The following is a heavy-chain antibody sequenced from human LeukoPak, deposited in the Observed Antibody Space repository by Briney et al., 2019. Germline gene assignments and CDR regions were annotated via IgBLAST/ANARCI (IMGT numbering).Heavy chain of an antibody. CDR2: INPNSGGT. CDR3: ASISGPTPLHLSPEHYYFDY. D-gene: IGHD3-10*01. J-gene: IGHJ4*02. Sequence: ASVKVSCKASGYTFTGYYMHWVRQAPGQGLEWMGWINPNSGGTNYAQKFQGWVTMTRDTSISTAYMELSRLRSDDTAVYYCASISGPTPLHLSPEHYYFDYWGQGTLVTVSS. CDR1: GYTFTGYY. V-gene: IGHV1-2*04.